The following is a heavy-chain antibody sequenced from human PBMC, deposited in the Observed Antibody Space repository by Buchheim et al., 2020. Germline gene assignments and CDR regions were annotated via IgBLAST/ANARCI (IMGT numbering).Heavy chain of an antibody. V-gene: IGHV3-23*01. Sequence: EVQLLESGGGLVQPGGSLRLSCAASGFTFSSYAMSWVRQAPGKGLEWVSAISGSGGSTYYADSVKGRFTISRDNSKTTLYLQMNSLRAEDTAVYYCAKLRIFGVVIKRAPYFDYWGQGTL. J-gene: IGHJ4*02. D-gene: IGHD3-3*01. CDR3: AKLRIFGVVIKRAPYFDY. CDR1: GFTFSSYA. CDR2: ISGSGGST.